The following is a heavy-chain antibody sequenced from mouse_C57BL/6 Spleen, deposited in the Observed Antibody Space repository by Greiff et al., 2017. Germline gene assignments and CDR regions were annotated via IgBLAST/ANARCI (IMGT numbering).Heavy chain of an antibody. CDR1: GFTFSDYY. Sequence: EVKLMESEGGLVQPGSSMKLSCTASGFTFSDYYMAWVRQVPEKGLEWVANINYDGSSTYYLDSLKSRFIISRDNAKNILYLQMSSLKSEDTATYYCARGAVGFAYWGQGTLVTVSA. D-gene: IGHD1-1*01. CDR3: ARGAVGFAY. V-gene: IGHV5-16*01. J-gene: IGHJ3*01. CDR2: INYDGSST.